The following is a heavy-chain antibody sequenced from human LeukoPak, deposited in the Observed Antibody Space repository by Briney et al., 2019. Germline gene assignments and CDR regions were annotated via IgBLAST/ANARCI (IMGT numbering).Heavy chain of an antibody. Sequence: GGSLRLSCAASGFTFDDYGMSWVRQAPGKGLEWVSGTNWNGGSTGYADSVKGRFTISRDNAKNSLYLQMNSLRAEDTALYYCARVYRNVVGAVHDAFDIWGQGTMVTVSS. CDR1: GFTFDDYG. D-gene: IGHD2-15*01. V-gene: IGHV3-20*04. CDR2: TNWNGGST. J-gene: IGHJ3*02. CDR3: ARVYRNVVGAVHDAFDI.